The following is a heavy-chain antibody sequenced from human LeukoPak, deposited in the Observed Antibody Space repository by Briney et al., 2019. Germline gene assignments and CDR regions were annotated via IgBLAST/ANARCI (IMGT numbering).Heavy chain of an antibody. Sequence: KPSETLSLTCAVYGGSFSGYYWSWIRQPPGKGLEWIGEINHSGSTNYNPSLKSRVTISVDTSKNQFSLKLSSVTAADTAVYYCASLMRVYSGYDFGVRRSNAFDIWGQGTMVTVSS. CDR3: ASLMRVYSGYDFGVRRSNAFDI. CDR1: GGSFSGYY. V-gene: IGHV4-34*01. D-gene: IGHD5-12*01. CDR2: INHSGST. J-gene: IGHJ3*02.